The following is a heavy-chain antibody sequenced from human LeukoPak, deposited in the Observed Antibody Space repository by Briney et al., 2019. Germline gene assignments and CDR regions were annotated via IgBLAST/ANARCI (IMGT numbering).Heavy chain of an antibody. D-gene: IGHD6-13*01. V-gene: IGHV3-13*01. CDR3: ARGGNSSSWYNFDY. J-gene: IGHJ4*02. CDR2: IGTAGDT. Sequence: GGSLRLSCAASGFTFSSYDMHWVRQATGKGLEWVSAIGTAGDTYYPGSVKGRLTISRENAKNSLYLQMNSLGAEDTAVYYCARGGNSSSWYNFDYWGQGTLVTVSS. CDR1: GFTFSSYD.